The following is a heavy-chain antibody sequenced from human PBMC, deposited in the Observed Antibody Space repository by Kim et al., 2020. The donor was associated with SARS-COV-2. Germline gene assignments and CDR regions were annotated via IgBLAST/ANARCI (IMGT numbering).Heavy chain of an antibody. CDR2: INAGNGNT. J-gene: IGHJ4*02. V-gene: IGHV1-3*01. CDR1: GYTFTSYA. Sequence: ASVKVSCKASGYTFTSYAMHWVRQAPGQRLEWMGWINAGNGNTKYSQKFQGRVTITRDTSASTAYMELSSLRSEDTAVYYCARDGRPGAVAYRPPGFDYWGQGTLVTVSS. D-gene: IGHD6-19*01. CDR3: ARDGRPGAVAYRPPGFDY.